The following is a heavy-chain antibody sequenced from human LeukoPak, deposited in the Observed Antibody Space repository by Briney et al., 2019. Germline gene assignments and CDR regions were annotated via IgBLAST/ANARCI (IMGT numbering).Heavy chain of an antibody. J-gene: IGHJ5*02. V-gene: IGHV4-4*07. CDR2: IHTSWTT. Sequence: PSETLSLTCTVSGDSMSSYYWNFIRQPAGKVLEWIGRIHTSWTTYYNPSLKSRITMSVDTSRNHFSLRLTSVTAADTAVYYCARGDYYGGGGRIWFDPWGEGTVVSVSS. CDR1: GDSMSSYY. CDR3: ARGDYYGGGGRIWFDP. D-gene: IGHD4-23*01.